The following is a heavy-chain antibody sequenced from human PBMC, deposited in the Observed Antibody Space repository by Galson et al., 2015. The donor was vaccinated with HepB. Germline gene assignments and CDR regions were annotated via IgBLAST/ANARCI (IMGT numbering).Heavy chain of an antibody. D-gene: IGHD3-16*02. V-gene: IGHV4-30-4*01. J-gene: IGHJ5*02. CDR2: IYYSGTT. CDR3: AKVTIKFGGVIVIDR. CDR1: GASITSTDSY. Sequence: TLSLTCTVSGASITSTDSYWIWIRQPPGKGLQWLGYIYYSGTTHYSPSLRSRLSISLDTSKNHFSLELDSVTAADTAVYYCAKVTIKFGGVIVIDRWGRGSLVTVSS.